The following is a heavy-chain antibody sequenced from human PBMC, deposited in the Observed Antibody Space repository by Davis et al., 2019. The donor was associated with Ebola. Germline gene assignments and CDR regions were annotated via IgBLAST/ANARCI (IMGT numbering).Heavy chain of an antibody. CDR3: TSTTVTDDY. D-gene: IGHD4-17*01. Sequence: GGSLGLSCAASGFTFSGSAMHWVRQASGKGLEWVGRIRSKANSYATAYAASVKGRFTISRDDSKNTAYLQMNSLKTEDTAVYYCTSTTVTDDYWGQGTLVTVSS. CDR1: GFTFSGSA. V-gene: IGHV3-73*01. CDR2: IRSKANSYAT. J-gene: IGHJ4*02.